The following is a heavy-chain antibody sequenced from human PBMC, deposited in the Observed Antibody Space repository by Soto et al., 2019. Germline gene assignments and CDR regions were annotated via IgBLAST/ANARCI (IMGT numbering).Heavy chain of an antibody. CDR1: GFTFSSYD. Sequence: EVQLVESGGGLVQPGGSLRLSCAASGFTFSSYDMHWVRQATGKGLEWVSAIGTAGDTYSPGSVKGRFTISRENAKNSLYLQMNSLRAGDAAVYYGARGVHHYDYIWGSYRSRDWFDPWGQGTLVTVSS. CDR3: ARGVHHYDYIWGSYRSRDWFDP. J-gene: IGHJ5*02. D-gene: IGHD3-16*02. V-gene: IGHV3-13*01. CDR2: IGTAGDT.